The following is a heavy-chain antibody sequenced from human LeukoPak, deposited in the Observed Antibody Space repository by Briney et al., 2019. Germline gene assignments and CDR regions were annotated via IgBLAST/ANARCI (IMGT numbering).Heavy chain of an antibody. CDR3: SIVGAHPDTDY. D-gene: IGHD1-26*01. CDR2: ISGSGGST. J-gene: IGHJ4*02. V-gene: IGHV3-23*01. CDR1: GFTVSSNY. Sequence: GGSLRLSCAASGFTVSSNYMSWVRQAPGKGLEWVSAISGSGGSTYYADSVKGRFTISRDNSKNTLYLQMNSLRAEDTAVYYCSIVGAHPDTDYWGQGTLVTVSS.